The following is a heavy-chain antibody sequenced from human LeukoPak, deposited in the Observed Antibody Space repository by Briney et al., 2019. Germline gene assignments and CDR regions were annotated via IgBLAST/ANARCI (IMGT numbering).Heavy chain of an antibody. CDR1: GYTFTDYY. J-gene: IGHJ4*02. CDR2: INPNSGGT. D-gene: IGHD4-17*01. V-gene: IGHV1-2*02. CDR3: ARAIPTVTTYY. Sequence: GASVKVSCKASGYTFTDYYIHWVRQAPGQGLEWMGWINPNSGGTNYAQKFQGRVTMTRDTSISTAYMELSRLRSDDTAVYYCARAIPTVTTYYWGQGTLVTVSS.